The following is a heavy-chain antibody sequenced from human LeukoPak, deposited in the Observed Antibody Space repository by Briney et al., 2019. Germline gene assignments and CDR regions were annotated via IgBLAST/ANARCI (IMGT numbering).Heavy chain of an antibody. CDR1: GYTFTSYY. D-gene: IGHD4-17*01. Sequence: ASVKVSCKASGYTFTSYYMHWVRQAPGQGLEWMEIINPSGGSTSYADSVKGRFTISRDNAKNTLYLQMNSLRAEDTAVYYCARDDGDYYFDYWGQGTLVTVSS. V-gene: IGHV1-46*04. CDR3: ARDDGDYYFDY. J-gene: IGHJ4*02. CDR2: INPSGGST.